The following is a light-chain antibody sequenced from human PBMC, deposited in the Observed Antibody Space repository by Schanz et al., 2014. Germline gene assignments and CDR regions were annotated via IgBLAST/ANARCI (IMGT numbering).Light chain of an antibody. V-gene: IGKV3-15*01. J-gene: IGKJ3*01. CDR1: QGLGSL. CDR3: QHYYTTPFT. CDR2: GAS. Sequence: EIVMTQSPATLSVSPGERATLSCRASQGLGSLLAWYQQNPGQGPRLLIHGASTRATGIPARFSGSGSGTEFTLTISSLQAEDVAVYYCQHYYTTPFTFGPGTKVEIK.